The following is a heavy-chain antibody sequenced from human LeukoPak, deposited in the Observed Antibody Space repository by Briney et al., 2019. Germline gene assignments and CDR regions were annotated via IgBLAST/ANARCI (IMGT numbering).Heavy chain of an antibody. V-gene: IGHV3-23*01. CDR2: ISGSGGST. Sequence: PGGSLRLSCAASGFTFSSYAMNWVRQAPGKGLEWDSVISGSGGSTNYADSVKGRFTISRDNSKNTLYLQMNSLRAEDTAVYYCARKSDPKKAFDIWGLGTMVTVSS. J-gene: IGHJ3*02. CDR3: ARKSDPKKAFDI. CDR1: GFTFSSYA.